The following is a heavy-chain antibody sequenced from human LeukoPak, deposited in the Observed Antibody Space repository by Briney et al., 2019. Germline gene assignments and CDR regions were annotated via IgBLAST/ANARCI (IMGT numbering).Heavy chain of an antibody. J-gene: IGHJ4*02. Sequence: TSETLSLTCTVSGGSISSSSYYWGWIRQPPGKGLEWIGSIYYSGSTYYNPSLKSRVTISVDTSKNQFSLKLSSVTAADTAVYYCARFWSGYFPRFDYWGQGTLVTVSS. CDR3: ARFWSGYFPRFDY. CDR2: IYYSGST. V-gene: IGHV4-39*01. D-gene: IGHD3-3*01. CDR1: GGSISSSSYY.